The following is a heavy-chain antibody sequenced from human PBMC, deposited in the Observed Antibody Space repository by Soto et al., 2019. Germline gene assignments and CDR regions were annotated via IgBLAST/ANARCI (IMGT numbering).Heavy chain of an antibody. V-gene: IGHV2-5*01. J-gene: IGHJ4*02. CDR3: VHTVMVHTITGGHYFEY. CDR2: IYWNEDK. CDR1: AFSLSTNGVG. Sequence: GSGPTLVNPTQTLTLTCTFSAFSLSTNGVGVGWIRQPPGKPLEWLAVIYWNEDKRYSRSLKSRLSITKDTSKNQVVLTMTTMDPVDTATYSCVHTVMVHTITGGHYFEYRRQGILVTV. D-gene: IGHD2-8*01.